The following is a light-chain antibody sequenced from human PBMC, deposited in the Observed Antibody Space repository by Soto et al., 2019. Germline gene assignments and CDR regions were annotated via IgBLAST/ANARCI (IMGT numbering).Light chain of an antibody. Sequence: EIVLTQSPVILSVSPGDRATLSCRASQSVGTYLAWYQQTPGQAPRLLIYDASIRATGIPARFSGSGSGTGFTLTISSLEPEDFAVYFCQQRNFRPGGTFGQGTKVEIK. J-gene: IGKJ1*01. CDR2: DAS. CDR3: QQRNFRPGGT. CDR1: QSVGTY. V-gene: IGKV3-11*01.